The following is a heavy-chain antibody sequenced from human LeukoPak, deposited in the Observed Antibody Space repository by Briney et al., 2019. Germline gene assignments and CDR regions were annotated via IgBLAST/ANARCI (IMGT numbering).Heavy chain of an antibody. CDR3: AREGVGQGRKYSSSRVFQH. V-gene: IGHV1-8*01. CDR2: MNPNSGNT. D-gene: IGHD6-13*01. J-gene: IGHJ1*01. Sequence: ASVKVSCKASGYTFTSYDINWVRQATGQGLEWMGWMNPNSGNTGYAQKFQGRVTMTRNTSISTAYMELSSLRSDDTAVYYCAREGVGQGRKYSSSRVFQHWGQGTLVTVSS. CDR1: GYTFTSYD.